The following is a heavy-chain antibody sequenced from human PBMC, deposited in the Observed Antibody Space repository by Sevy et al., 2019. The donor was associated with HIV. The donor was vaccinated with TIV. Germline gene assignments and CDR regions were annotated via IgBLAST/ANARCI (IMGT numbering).Heavy chain of an antibody. CDR1: GFTVNDKY. CDR2: IFSSGST. CDR3: VSLFLSYRSGWSYFDY. J-gene: IGHJ4*02. Sequence: GGSLRLSFAISGFTVNDKYINWVRQAPGKGLEWVSVIFSSGSTYYADSAKGRFTISRDNSKNTVDLQMNSVRAEDTAVYYCVSLFLSYRSGWSYFDYWGQGTLVTVSS. D-gene: IGHD6-19*01. V-gene: IGHV3-66*02.